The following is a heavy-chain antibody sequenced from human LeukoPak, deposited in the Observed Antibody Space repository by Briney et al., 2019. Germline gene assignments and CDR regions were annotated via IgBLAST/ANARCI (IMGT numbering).Heavy chain of an antibody. CDR3: AKDRIAVAGPDAFDI. CDR1: GFTVRSNY. CDR2: IYSGGST. D-gene: IGHD6-19*01. Sequence: PGGALILSSAASGFTVRSNYISRGREAQGKGLGWVSVIYSGGSTYYADSVKGRFTISRDNSKNTLYLQMSSLRAEDTAVYYCAKDRIAVAGPDAFDIWGQGTMVTVSS. V-gene: IGHV3-53*01. J-gene: IGHJ3*02.